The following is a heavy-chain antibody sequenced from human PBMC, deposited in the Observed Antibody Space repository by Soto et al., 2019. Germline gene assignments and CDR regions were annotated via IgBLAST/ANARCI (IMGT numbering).Heavy chain of an antibody. V-gene: IGHV4-59*01. CDR1: NGSISNYY. Sequence: NPSETLSLTCTVSNGSISNYYWTWIRQSPGKGLEWIGFVYYSGTTSYNPSLKSRVTISLHTSKNQFSLKLTSVTAADTAVYYCARAPRDAIPDYWGQGTLVTVSS. J-gene: IGHJ4*02. CDR2: VYYSGTT. D-gene: IGHD2-2*01. CDR3: ARAPRDAIPDY.